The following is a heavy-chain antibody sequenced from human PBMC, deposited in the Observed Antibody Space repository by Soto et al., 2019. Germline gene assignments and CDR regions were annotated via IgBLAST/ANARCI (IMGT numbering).Heavy chain of an antibody. CDR3: ARAGKSSAYYGTDF. D-gene: IGHD3-22*01. Sequence: QVQLVQSGAEVKKPGSSVRVSCKTSGGTFSTYTISWVRQAPGQGLEWMGGIVPISGTTNYAQKFQGRVTITADESTSTAYMDLRSLISEYSAVYYCARAGKSSAYYGTDFWGQGTLITV. CDR2: IVPISGTT. V-gene: IGHV1-69*01. J-gene: IGHJ4*02. CDR1: GGTFSTYT.